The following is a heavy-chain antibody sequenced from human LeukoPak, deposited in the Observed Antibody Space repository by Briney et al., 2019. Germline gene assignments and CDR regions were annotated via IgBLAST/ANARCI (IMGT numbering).Heavy chain of an antibody. CDR1: GGSFSGYY. D-gene: IGHD6-19*01. V-gene: IGHV4-34*01. CDR2: INHSGST. Sequence: SETLSLTCAVYGGSFSGYYWSWIRQPPGKGLEWIGEINHSGSTNYNPSLKSRVTISVDTSKNQFSLKLSSVTAADTAVYYCARGVLTHWVDSSGPRRFDPWGQGTLVTVSS. J-gene: IGHJ5*02. CDR3: ARGVLTHWVDSSGPRRFDP.